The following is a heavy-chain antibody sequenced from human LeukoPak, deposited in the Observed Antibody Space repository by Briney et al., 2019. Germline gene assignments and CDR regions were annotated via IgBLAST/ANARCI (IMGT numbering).Heavy chain of an antibody. D-gene: IGHD6-13*01. CDR3: AKRYSSSWCTDY. V-gene: IGHV3-30*18. J-gene: IGHJ4*02. Sequence: GGSLRLSCAASGFTFSNYGMHWVRQAPGKGLEWVSVISYDGTNKYYADSVKGRFTISRDNSKNTLYLQMNSLRAEDTALYYCAKRYSSSWCTDYWGQGTLVTVSS. CDR2: ISYDGTNK. CDR1: GFTFSNYG.